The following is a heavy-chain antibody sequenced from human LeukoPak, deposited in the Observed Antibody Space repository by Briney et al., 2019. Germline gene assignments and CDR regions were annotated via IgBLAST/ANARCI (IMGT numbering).Heavy chain of an antibody. CDR3: ARGLRSVVTAIYH. V-gene: IGHV4-34*01. CDR1: GGSFSGYY. J-gene: IGHJ5*02. CDR2: INHSGST. Sequence: SETLSLTCAVYGGSFSGYYWSWIRQPPGKGLEWIGEINHSGSTNYNPSLKSRVTISVDTSKNQFSLKLSSVTAADTAVCYCARGLRSVVTAIYHWGQGTLVTVSS. D-gene: IGHD2-21*02.